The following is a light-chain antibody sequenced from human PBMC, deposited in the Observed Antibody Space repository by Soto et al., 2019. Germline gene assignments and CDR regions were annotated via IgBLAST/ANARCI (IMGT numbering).Light chain of an antibody. Sequence: QLVLTQPPSASGTPGQRVTISCSGSSSNIGSNTVNWYQQLPGTAPKLLIYNNNQRPSGVPDRFSGPKSGTSASLAISGLQSEDEADYYCAAWDDSLNGLVFGTGTKLTVL. CDR1: SSNIGSNT. J-gene: IGLJ1*01. V-gene: IGLV1-44*01. CDR2: NNN. CDR3: AAWDDSLNGLV.